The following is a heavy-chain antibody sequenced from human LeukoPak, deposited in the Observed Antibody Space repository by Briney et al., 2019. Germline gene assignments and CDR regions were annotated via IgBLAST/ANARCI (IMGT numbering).Heavy chain of an antibody. D-gene: IGHD5-12*01. CDR2: ITSSGYT. CDR1: GGSISSSNYY. J-gene: IGHJ6*02. V-gene: IGHV4-61*01. Sequence: SETLSLTCTVSGGSISSSNYYWSWIRQSPGKGLEWIGYITSSGYTNYHPSLRSRVTISLDTSKMQFSLRLSSVTAADTAVYFCARDFGYITAGDHYYGMDGWGQGTTVSVCS. CDR3: ARDFGYITAGDHYYGMDG.